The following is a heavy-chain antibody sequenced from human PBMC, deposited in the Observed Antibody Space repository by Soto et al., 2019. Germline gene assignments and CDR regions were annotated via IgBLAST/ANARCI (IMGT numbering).Heavy chain of an antibody. CDR1: GFTFSDFA. CDR3: ARDSSSGGS. D-gene: IGHD6-13*01. Sequence: PGGSLRLSCAASGFTFSDFAMAWVRQAPGKGLEWVSSARGSGSGTYYADSVKGRFTISRDNSKNTLFLHMTNLRAEDTAVYYCARDSSSGGSWGQGTLVTVFS. J-gene: IGHJ4*02. V-gene: IGHV3-23*01. CDR2: ARGSGSGT.